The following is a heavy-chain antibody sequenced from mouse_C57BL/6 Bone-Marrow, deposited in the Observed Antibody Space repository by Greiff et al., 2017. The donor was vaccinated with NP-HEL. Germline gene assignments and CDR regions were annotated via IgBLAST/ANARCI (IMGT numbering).Heavy chain of an antibody. J-gene: IGHJ3*01. V-gene: IGHV2-4*01. CDR2: IWSGGST. Sequence: VQLQQSGPGLVQPSQSLSITCTVSGFSLTSYGVHWVRQPPGKGLEWLGVIWSGGSTDYNDAFISRLSISKDNSKSQVFFKMNSLQADDTAIYYCAKTYDYGFAYWGQGTLVTVSA. CDR1: GFSLTSYG. D-gene: IGHD2-4*01. CDR3: AKTYDYGFAY.